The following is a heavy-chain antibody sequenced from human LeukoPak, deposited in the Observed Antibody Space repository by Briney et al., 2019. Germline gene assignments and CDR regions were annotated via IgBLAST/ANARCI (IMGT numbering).Heavy chain of an antibody. D-gene: IGHD2-21*01. J-gene: IGHJ4*02. CDR1: GFTFSSYW. Sequence: GGSLRLSCAASGFTFSSYWMSWVRQAPGKGLEWVAVIWYDGSNKYYADSVKGRFTISRDNSKNTLNLQMNSLRAEDTAVYYCVRDVKNPSTVIGLFDYWGQGTLVTVSS. CDR3: VRDVKNPSTVIGLFDY. CDR2: IWYDGSNK. V-gene: IGHV3-33*08.